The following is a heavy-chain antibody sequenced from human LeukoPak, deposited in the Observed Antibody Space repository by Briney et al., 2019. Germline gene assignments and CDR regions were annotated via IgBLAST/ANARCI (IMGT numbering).Heavy chain of an antibody. D-gene: IGHD6-13*01. V-gene: IGHV4-59*01. CDR1: GGSISSCY. J-gene: IGHJ4*02. CDR3: ARGRGIDRFDY. Sequence: PSETLSLTCTVSGGSISSCYRSCIRQPPGKGLEWMGYIYYSGSTNYNPSLKSRVTISVDTSKNQFSLKLSSVTAADTAVYYCARGRGIDRFDYWGQGTLVTVSS. CDR2: IYYSGST.